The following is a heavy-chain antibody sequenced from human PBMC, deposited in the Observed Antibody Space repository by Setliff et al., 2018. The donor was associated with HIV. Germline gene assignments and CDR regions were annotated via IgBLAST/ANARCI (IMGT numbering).Heavy chain of an antibody. D-gene: IGHD3-22*01. CDR2: MYYRGNT. CDR1: GDSISSSSYY. Sequence: PSETLSLTCSVSGDSISSSSYYWGWIRQPPGKGLEWIGSMYYRGNTYYNPSLQSRVAISVDTSKNHFSLRLRSVTAADTAVYYCARETYYYDSSGYPGFDSWGQGTLVTSPQ. CDR3: ARETYYYDSSGYPGFDS. V-gene: IGHV4-39*07. J-gene: IGHJ4*02.